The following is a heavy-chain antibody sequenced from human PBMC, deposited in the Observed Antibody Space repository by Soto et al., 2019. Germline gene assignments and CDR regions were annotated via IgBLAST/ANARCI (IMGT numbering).Heavy chain of an antibody. CDR1: GFTFSSYA. CDR3: ARVPDLDYCSKTSCLYYFDY. CDR2: ISCHGSNT. Sequence: PGGSLRLSCAASGFTFSSYAMHWVRQAPGKGLEWVALISCHGSNTHYADSVKGRFTISRDNSKNSLYLQMNSLRAEDTAVYYCARVPDLDYCSKTSCLYYFDYWGQGALVTVSS. D-gene: IGHD2-2*01. V-gene: IGHV3-30-3*01. J-gene: IGHJ4*02.